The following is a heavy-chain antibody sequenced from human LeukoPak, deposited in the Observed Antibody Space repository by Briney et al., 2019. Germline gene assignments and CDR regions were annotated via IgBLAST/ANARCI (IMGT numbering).Heavy chain of an antibody. Sequence: ASVKVSCKASGYTFTGYYMHWVRQAPGQGLEWMGWINPNSGGTNYAQKLQGRVTMTTDTSTSTAYMELRSLRSDDTAVCYCARGGRLYSSGWYGYYYYYMDVWGKGTTVTISS. D-gene: IGHD6-19*01. CDR2: INPNSGGT. J-gene: IGHJ6*03. CDR1: GYTFTGYY. V-gene: IGHV1-2*02. CDR3: ARGGRLYSSGWYGYYYYYMDV.